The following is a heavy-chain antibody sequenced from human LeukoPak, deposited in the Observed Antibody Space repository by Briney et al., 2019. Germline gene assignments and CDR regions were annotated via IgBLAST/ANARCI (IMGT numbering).Heavy chain of an antibody. J-gene: IGHJ4*02. CDR1: GFTFTTYA. CDR2: ISSDGNKK. Sequence: PGGSLRLSYATSGFTFTTYAMQWVRQAPGKGLEWVAVISSDGNKKNYADSVKGRFTISKDSSKNTLYLQMNTLRAEDTALYYCARDVGRDTITTEIEYWGQGTLVTVSS. CDR3: ARDVGRDTITTEIEY. V-gene: IGHV3-30-3*01. D-gene: IGHD4-11*01.